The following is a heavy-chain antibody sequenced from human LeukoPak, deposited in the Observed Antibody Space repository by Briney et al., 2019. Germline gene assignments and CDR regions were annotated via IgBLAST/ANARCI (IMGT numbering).Heavy chain of an antibody. CDR1: GGSISSYY. V-gene: IGHV4-59*01. Sequence: SETLSLTCTVSGGSISSYYWSWIRQPPGKGLEWIGYIYYSGSTNYNPSLKSRVTISVDTSKNQFSLKLSSVTAVDTAVYYCARASYSYDINGWVPFDYWGQGTLVTVSS. CDR3: ARASYSYDINGWVPFDY. D-gene: IGHD3-22*01. J-gene: IGHJ4*02. CDR2: IYYSGST.